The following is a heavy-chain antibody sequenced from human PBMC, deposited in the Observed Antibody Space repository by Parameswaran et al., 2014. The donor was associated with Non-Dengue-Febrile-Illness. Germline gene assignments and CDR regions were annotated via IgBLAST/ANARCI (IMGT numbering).Heavy chain of an antibody. CDR3: ARLGDRREAVPHYYYMDV. D-gene: IGHD2-21*02. J-gene: IGHJ6*03. CDR2: IIPIFGTA. Sequence: WVRQAPGQGLEWMGGIIPIFGTANYAQKFQGRVTITADESTSTAYMELSSLRSEDTAVYYCARLGDRREAVPHYYYMDVWGKGTTVTVSS. V-gene: IGHV1-69*01.